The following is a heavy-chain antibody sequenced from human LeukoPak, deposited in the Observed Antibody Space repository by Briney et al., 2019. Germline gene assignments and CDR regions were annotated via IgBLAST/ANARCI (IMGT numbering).Heavy chain of an antibody. CDR2: IYYSGST. V-gene: IGHV4-59*01. J-gene: IGHJ4*02. D-gene: IGHD3-10*01. Sequence: SETLSLTCTVSGGSIGSFYWSLVRQPPGKGLQWIGYIYYSGSTNYNPSLKSRVTISVDTSKNQFSLQLTSVTAADTAIYYCAGVLQIYGSGNYYKVFDYWGQGTLVTVSS. CDR3: AGVLQIYGSGNYYKVFDY. CDR1: GGSIGSFY.